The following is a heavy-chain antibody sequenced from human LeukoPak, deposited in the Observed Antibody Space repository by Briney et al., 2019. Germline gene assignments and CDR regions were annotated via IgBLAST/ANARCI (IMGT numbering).Heavy chain of an antibody. Sequence: GGSLRLSCAASGFTFSSYSMNWVRQAPGKGLEWVSSISSSSSYIHSADSVRGRFTISRDNAKNSLFLQMNSLRAEDTAVYYWARDGWGDAFDIWGQGTMVTVFS. J-gene: IGHJ3*02. D-gene: IGHD3-16*01. V-gene: IGHV3-21*01. CDR3: ARDGWGDAFDI. CDR2: ISSSSSYI. CDR1: GFTFSSYS.